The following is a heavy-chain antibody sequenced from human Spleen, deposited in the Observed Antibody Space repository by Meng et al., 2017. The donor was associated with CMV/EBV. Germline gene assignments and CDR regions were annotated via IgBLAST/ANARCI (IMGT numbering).Heavy chain of an antibody. CDR2: IRYDGTNK. V-gene: IGHV3-30*02. CDR3: ARDYYASGSFDY. J-gene: IGHJ4*02. Sequence: GESLKISCAASGFTFSSYGMHWVRQAPGKGLEWVAFIRYDGTNKYYADSVKGRFTISRDNSKNTPYLQMNSLRAEDTAVYYCARDYYASGSFDYWGQGTLVTVSS. CDR1: GFTFSSYG. D-gene: IGHD3-10*01.